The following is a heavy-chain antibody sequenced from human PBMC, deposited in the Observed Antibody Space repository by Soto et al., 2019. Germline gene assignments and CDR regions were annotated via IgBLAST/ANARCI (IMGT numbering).Heavy chain of an antibody. CDR3: AKVGLRLGGDY. J-gene: IGHJ4*02. Sequence: PGGSLRLSCAASGFTFSSYAMSWVRQAPGKGLEWVSTSGSGGTTYYADSVKGRFSISRDNPKNTLYLQMNSLRAEDTAVYYCAKVGLRLGGDYWGQGALVTVSS. D-gene: IGHD3-16*01. V-gene: IGHV3-23*01. CDR2: SGSGGTT. CDR1: GFTFSSYA.